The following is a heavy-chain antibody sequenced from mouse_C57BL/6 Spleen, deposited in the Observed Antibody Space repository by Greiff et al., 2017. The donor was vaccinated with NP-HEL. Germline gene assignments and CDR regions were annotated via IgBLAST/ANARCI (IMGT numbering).Heavy chain of an antibody. J-gene: IGHJ4*01. V-gene: IGHV1-4*01. D-gene: IGHD1-1*01. CDR2: INPSSGYT. CDR1: GYTFTSYT. CDR3: ACSSPYYYAMDY. Sequence: VQLQQSGAELARPGASVKMSCKASGYTFTSYTMHWVKQRPGQGLEWIGYINPSSGYTKYNQKFKDKATLTADKSSSTAYMQLSSLTSEDSAVYYGACSSPYYYAMDYWGQGTSVTVSS.